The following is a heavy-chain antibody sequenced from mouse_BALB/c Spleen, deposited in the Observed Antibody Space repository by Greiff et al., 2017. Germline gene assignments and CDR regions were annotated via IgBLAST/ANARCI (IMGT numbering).Heavy chain of an antibody. CDR2: IWAGGST. V-gene: IGHV2-9*02. J-gene: IGHJ3*01. CDR1: GFSLTSYG. Sequence: VMLVESGPGLVAPSQSLSITCTVSGFSLTSYGVHWVRQPPGKGLEWLGVIWAGGSTNYNSALMSRLSISKDNSKSQVFLKMNSLQTDDTAMYYGARDQGSTMSTPFAYWGQGTLVTVSA. D-gene: IGHD2-4*01. CDR3: ARDQGSTMSTPFAY.